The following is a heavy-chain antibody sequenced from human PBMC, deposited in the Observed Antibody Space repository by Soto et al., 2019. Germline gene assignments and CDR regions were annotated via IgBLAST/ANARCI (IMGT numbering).Heavy chain of an antibody. Sequence: ASXXXSCKSSGGTFSSYAISWVRQAPGQGLEWLGGIIPIFGTANYAQKFQGRVTITADESTSTAYMELSSLRSEDTAVYYCARGDMSYGMDVWGQGTTVTVSS. V-gene: IGHV1-69*01. CDR1: GGTFSSYA. CDR2: IIPIFGTA. J-gene: IGHJ6*02. CDR3: ARGDMSYGMDV. D-gene: IGHD2-15*01.